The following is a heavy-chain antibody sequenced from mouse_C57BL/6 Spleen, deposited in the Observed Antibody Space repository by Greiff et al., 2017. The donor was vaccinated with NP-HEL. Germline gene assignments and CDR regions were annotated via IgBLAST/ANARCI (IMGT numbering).Heavy chain of an antibody. CDR1: GFTFSSYA. J-gene: IGHJ2*01. Sequence: DVKLVESGGGLVKPGGSLKLSCAASGFTFSSYAMSWVRQTPEKRLEWVATISDGGSYTYYPDNVKGRFTISRDNAKNNLYLQMSHLKSEDTAMYYCARERGNYYFDYWGQGTTLTVSS. CDR2: ISDGGSYT. D-gene: IGHD2-1*01. CDR3: ARERGNYYFDY. V-gene: IGHV5-4*01.